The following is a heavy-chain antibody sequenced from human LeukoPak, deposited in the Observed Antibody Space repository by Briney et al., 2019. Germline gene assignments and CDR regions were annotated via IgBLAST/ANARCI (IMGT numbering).Heavy chain of an antibody. CDR1: GFAFSSYA. CDR3: ISSSPSFDY. J-gene: IGHJ4*02. CDR2: ISGSGGST. Sequence: GGSLRLSCAASGFAFSSYAMTWVRQAPGKGLEWVSLISGSGGSTYYADSVKGRFTISRDNSKNTLYLQMNSLRAEDSAVYYCISSSPSFDYWGQGTLVTVSS. V-gene: IGHV3-23*01.